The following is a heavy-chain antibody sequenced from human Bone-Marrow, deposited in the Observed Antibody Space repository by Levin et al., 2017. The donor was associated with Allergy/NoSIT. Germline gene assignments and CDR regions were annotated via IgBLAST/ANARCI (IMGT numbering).Heavy chain of an antibody. CDR3: ANVAVESGTGLAS. J-gene: IGHJ5*02. V-gene: IGHV3-30*18. Sequence: LSLTCAASGFTFSSYGMHWVRQAPGKGLEWVAVISYDGSNKYYADSVKGRFTISRDNSKNTLYLQMNSLRAEDTAVYYCANVAVESGTGLASWGQGTLVTVSS. D-gene: IGHD1-7*01. CDR1: GFTFSSYG. CDR2: ISYDGSNK.